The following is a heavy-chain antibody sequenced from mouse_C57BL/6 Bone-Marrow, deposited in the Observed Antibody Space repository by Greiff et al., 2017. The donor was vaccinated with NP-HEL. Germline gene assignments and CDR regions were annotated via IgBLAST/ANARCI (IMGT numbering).Heavy chain of an antibody. J-gene: IGHJ2*01. CDR3: ARRLYGSSLYYFDY. Sequence: QVQLQQSGAELARPGASVKLSCKASGYTFTSYGISWVKQRTGQGLEWIGEIYPRSGNTYYNEKFKGKATLTADKSSSTAYMELRSLTSEDSAVYFCARRLYGSSLYYFDYWGQGTTLTVSS. CDR1: GYTFTSYG. D-gene: IGHD1-1*01. CDR2: IYPRSGNT. V-gene: IGHV1-81*01.